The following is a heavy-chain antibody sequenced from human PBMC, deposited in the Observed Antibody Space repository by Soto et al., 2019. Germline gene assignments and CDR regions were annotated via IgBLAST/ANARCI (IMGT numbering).Heavy chain of an antibody. D-gene: IGHD3-3*01. CDR2: ISYDGSNK. CDR1: GFTFSSYG. V-gene: IGHV3-30*18. J-gene: IGHJ5*02. Sequence: QVQLVESGGGVVQPGRSLRLSCAASGFTFSSYGMHWVRQAPGKGLEWGAVISYDGSNKYYADSVKGRFTISRDNSKNTLYLQMNSLRAEDTAVYYCAKDLTHYDFWSGYYTYNWFDPWGQGTLVTVSS. CDR3: AKDLTHYDFWSGYYTYNWFDP.